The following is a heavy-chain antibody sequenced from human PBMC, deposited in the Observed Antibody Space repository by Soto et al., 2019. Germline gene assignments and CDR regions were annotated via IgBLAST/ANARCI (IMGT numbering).Heavy chain of an antibody. CDR3: ARGGHYYDSSGYRFQH. V-gene: IGHV5-51*01. CDR2: IYPGDSDT. J-gene: IGHJ1*01. Sequence: GESLKISCKGSGYSFTSYWIGWVRQMPGKGLEWMGIIYPGDSDTRYSPSFQGQVTISADKSISTAYLQWSSLKASDTAMYYCARGGHYYDSSGYRFQHWGQGTLVTVSS. CDR1: GYSFTSYW. D-gene: IGHD3-22*01.